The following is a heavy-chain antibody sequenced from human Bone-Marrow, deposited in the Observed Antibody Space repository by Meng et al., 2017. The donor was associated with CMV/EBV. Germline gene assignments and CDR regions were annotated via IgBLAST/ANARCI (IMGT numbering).Heavy chain of an antibody. D-gene: IGHD2-21*02. CDR2: IYPGDSNT. CDR1: GYSFSTHC. V-gene: IGHV5-51*01. J-gene: IGHJ3*02. Sequence: GASLKIACKGSGYSFSTHCIGWVRQMPGKGLEWMGIIYPGDSNTKYCPSFQGQVTISADKSISTAYLQWSSLKASDTAIYYCPTAYKPLLIQGADAFDILGQGTMVTVSS. CDR3: PTAYKPLLIQGADAFDI.